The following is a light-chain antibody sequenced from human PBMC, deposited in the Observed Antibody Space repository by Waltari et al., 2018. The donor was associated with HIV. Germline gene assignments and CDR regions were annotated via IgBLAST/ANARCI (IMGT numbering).Light chain of an antibody. J-gene: IGLJ2*01. Sequence: QSVLTQPPSKSGTPGQRVTISCSGSSSNIGSNTVSWVQQFPGKAPKVLIYGKNRRPSGVHDRFSGSKSGTSASLTIGGLQSEDEADYYCASWDDSLNGPVFGGGTTLTVL. CDR3: ASWDDSLNGPV. V-gene: IGLV1-44*01. CDR2: GKN. CDR1: SSNIGSNT.